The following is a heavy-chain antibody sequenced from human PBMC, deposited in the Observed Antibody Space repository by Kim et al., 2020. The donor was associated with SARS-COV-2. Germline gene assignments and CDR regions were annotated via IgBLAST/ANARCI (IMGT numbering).Heavy chain of an antibody. J-gene: IGHJ6*03. V-gene: IGHV3-9*01. D-gene: IGHD3-3*01. CDR2: ISWNSGSI. Sequence: GGSLRLSCAASGFTFGDYAMHWVRQAPGKGPEWVSGISWNSGSIGYADSVKGRFTISRDNAKNSLYLQMNSLRAEDTALYYCAKGGWDFWNMDVWGKGTTVTVSS. CDR1: GFTFGDYA. CDR3: AKGGWDFWNMDV.